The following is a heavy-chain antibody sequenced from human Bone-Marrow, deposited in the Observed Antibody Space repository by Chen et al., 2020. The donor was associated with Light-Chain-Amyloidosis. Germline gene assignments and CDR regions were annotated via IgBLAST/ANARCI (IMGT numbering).Heavy chain of an antibody. CDR1: GYPVPNYW. CDR2: INPDDSDA. D-gene: IGHD5-12*01. Sequence: EVQLEPSGPEGKKAGESPKIPCKGAGYPVPNYWLGWVRQMPGKGLEWMGVINPDDSDARYSPSFEGQVTISADKSITTAYLQWRSLKASDTAMYYCARRRDGYNFDYWGQGTLVTVSS. CDR3: ARRRDGYNFDY. J-gene: IGHJ4*02. V-gene: IGHV5-51*01.